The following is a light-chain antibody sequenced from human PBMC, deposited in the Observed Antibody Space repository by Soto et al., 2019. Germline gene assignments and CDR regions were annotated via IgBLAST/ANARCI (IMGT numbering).Light chain of an antibody. J-gene: IGKJ1*01. CDR3: QQDLHTPRT. CDR1: QWLLYSLDNKSY. CDR2: WAS. V-gene: IGKV4-1*01. Sequence: IVLTQSPDSLAASLGARATMRCQSIQWLLYSLDNKSYLAWYQQKPGQPPKLLIYWASTRASGVPDRFSGSGSGTDFTLTINSLQAEDVAVYYCQQDLHTPRTFAQGTKVDIK.